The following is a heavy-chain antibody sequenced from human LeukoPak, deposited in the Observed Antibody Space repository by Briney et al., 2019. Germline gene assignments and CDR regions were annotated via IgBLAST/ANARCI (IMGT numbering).Heavy chain of an antibody. J-gene: IGHJ6*02. CDR1: GGSISSYY. Sequence: SDTLSLTCTVSGGSISSYYWSWIRQPPGKGLEWIGYIYYSGSTNYNPSLKSRVTISVETSKNQSSLKLSSVTAADTAVYYCARMDPRGGEGSGSTRDSAVRAYYYYYYGMDVWGQGTTVTVSS. CDR2: IYYSGST. V-gene: IGHV4-59*07. D-gene: IGHD3-10*01. CDR3: ARMDPRGGEGSGSTRDSAVRAYYYYYYGMDV.